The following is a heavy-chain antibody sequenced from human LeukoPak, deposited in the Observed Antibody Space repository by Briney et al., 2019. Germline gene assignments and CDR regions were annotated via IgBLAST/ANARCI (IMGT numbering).Heavy chain of an antibody. V-gene: IGHV1-2*02. J-gene: IGHJ6*02. CDR2: INPNSGGT. CDR3: ARRGDYDPSYYYYYYGMDV. Sequence: GASVKVSCKASGYTFTGYYMHWVRQAPGQGLEWMGWINPNSGGTSYAQNLQGRVTMTRDTSISTAYMELSRLRSDDTAVYYCARRGDYDPSYYYYYYGMDVWGQGTTVTASS. CDR1: GYTFTGYY. D-gene: IGHD4-17*01.